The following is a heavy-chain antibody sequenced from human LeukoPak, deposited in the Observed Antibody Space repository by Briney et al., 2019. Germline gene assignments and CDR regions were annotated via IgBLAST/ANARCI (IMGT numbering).Heavy chain of an antibody. CDR3: ARGSDQWLARGPFDY. J-gene: IGHJ4*02. D-gene: IGHD6-19*01. CDR2: IWHDGSNE. V-gene: IGHV3-33*01. Sequence: GRSLRLSCAASGFTFSNYGMHWVRQAPGKGLEWVAIIWHDGSNEYYADSVKGRFTISRDNSDYTLYLQMNSLRAEDTAIYYCARGSDQWLARGPFDYWGRGTLVTVSS. CDR1: GFTFSNYG.